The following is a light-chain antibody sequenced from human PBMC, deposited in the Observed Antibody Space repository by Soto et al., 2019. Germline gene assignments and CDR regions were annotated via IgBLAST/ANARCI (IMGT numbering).Light chain of an antibody. CDR1: QSVLYTSNNKNY. V-gene: IGKV4-1*01. J-gene: IGKJ2*01. Sequence: DIVVTQSPDSLAVSLGERATINCKSSQSVLYTSNNKNYLAWYQQKPGQPPKLIIYWASTRESGVPDRFTGSGSGTDCTRTNSSVKSEDVAVYYWEQLFSSPYTFGQGTKLEVK. CDR2: WAS. CDR3: EQLFSSPYT.